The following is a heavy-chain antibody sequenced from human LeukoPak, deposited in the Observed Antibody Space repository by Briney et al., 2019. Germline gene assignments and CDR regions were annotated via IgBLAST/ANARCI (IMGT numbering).Heavy chain of an antibody. CDR1: GFTFSSYA. V-gene: IGHV3-30*04. CDR2: ISYDGSNK. D-gene: IGHD6-13*01. CDR3: ARTGYSSSWYYLDY. J-gene: IGHJ4*02. Sequence: PGRSLRLSCAASGFTFSSYAMHWVRQAPGKGLEWVAVISYDGSNKYYADSVKGRFTISRDNSKNTLYLQMNSLRAEDTAVYYCARTGYSSSWYYLDYWGQGTLVTVSS.